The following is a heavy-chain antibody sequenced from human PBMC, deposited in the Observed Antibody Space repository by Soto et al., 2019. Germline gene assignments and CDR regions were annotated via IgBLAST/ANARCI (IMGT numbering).Heavy chain of an antibody. Sequence: QVQLVESGGGVVQPWRSLRLSCAASGFTFSSYGMHWVRQAPGKGLEWVAVLSYDGSNNYYADSVKGRFTLSRDNSKNTLYLQMNSLRAADTAVYYCTCVCGWPSPDGGGYFYLWGRGTLVTVSS. CDR3: TCVCGWPSPDGGGYFYL. CDR2: LSYDGSNN. CDR1: GFTFSSYG. D-gene: IGHD3-16*01. V-gene: IGHV3-30*03. J-gene: IGHJ2*01.